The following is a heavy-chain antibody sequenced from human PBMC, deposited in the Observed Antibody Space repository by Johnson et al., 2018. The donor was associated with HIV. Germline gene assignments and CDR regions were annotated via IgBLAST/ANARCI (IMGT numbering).Heavy chain of an antibody. CDR2: IWYDGSNK. Sequence: VQLVESGGGLVQPGRSLRLSCSGSGFTFSSYGMHWVRQAPGKGLEWVAVIWYDGSNKYYADSVKGRFTISRDNSKNTLYLQMNSLRAEDTAVYYCARDSRDFWSGFGAFDIWGQGTMVTVSS. D-gene: IGHD3-3*01. J-gene: IGHJ3*02. CDR1: GFTFSSYG. CDR3: ARDSRDFWSGFGAFDI. V-gene: IGHV3-33*01.